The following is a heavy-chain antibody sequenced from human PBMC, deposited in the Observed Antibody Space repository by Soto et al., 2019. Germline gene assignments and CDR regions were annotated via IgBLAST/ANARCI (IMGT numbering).Heavy chain of an antibody. CDR1: GFTFSSYG. J-gene: IGHJ3*02. D-gene: IGHD3-3*01. V-gene: IGHV3-30*18. CDR3: AKDFALPDAFDI. CDR2: ISYDGSNK. Sequence: GSLRLSCAASGFTFSSYGMHWVRQAPGKGLEWVAVISYDGSNKYYADSVKGRFTISRDNSKNTLYLQMNSLRAEDTAVYYCAKDFALPDAFDIWGQGTMVTVSS.